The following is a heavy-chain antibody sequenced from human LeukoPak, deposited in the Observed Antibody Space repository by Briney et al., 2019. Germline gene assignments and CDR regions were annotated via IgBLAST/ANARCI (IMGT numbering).Heavy chain of an antibody. V-gene: IGHV4-59*01. CDR1: GGSINSYH. CDR2: IYNSGST. Sequence: SETLSLTCTVTGGSINSYHWSWIRQPPGKGLEWIGYIYNSGSTNYNPSLKSRVTISADTSKNQFSLKVSSVTAADTAVYYCARDGGGYSYGLDYWGQGTLVTVSS. J-gene: IGHJ4*02. CDR3: ARDGGGYSYGLDY. D-gene: IGHD5-18*01.